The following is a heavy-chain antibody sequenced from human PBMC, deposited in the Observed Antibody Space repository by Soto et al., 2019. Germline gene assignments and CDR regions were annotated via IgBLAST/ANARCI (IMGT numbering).Heavy chain of an antibody. CDR3: ARGGLNWGLFY. Sequence: LVTMSLTCSVSGGSISSSSCYWSWNRQPPGKGLEWIGNVYDGGSTYYNPSLKSRLTISVDTSKNQLFLKLSSATAADTAVYYCARGGLNWGLFYWGKGALVTVSS. CDR1: GGSISSSSCY. J-gene: IGHJ4*02. V-gene: IGHV4-61*01. CDR2: VYDGGST. D-gene: IGHD7-27*01.